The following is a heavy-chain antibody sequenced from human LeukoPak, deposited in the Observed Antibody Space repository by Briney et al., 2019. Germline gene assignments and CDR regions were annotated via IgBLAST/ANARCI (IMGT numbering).Heavy chain of an antibody. CDR2: ISSSSSYI. D-gene: IGHD3-9*01. CDR1: GFTFRSYS. V-gene: IGHV3-21*01. CDR3: ARDMNYDILTNSWFDP. Sequence: GALRLSWAGSGFTFRSYSMKWVRQAPGEGLEGGASISSSSSYIYYADSVKGRFTISRDNAKNSLYLQMNSLRAEDAAVYYCARDMNYDILTNSWFDPWGQGTLVTVSS. J-gene: IGHJ5*02.